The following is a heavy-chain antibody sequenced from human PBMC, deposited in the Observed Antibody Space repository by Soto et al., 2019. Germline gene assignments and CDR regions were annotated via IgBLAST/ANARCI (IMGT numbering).Heavy chain of an antibody. V-gene: IGHV3-23*01. Sequence: HPGGSLRLSCAASGFPFRSYAMSLVRQSPGKGLEWVSGISGSGGSTYYADSVKGRFTISRDNSKNTLHLQMNSLRAEDTAVYYCAKSLSENNYGMDVWGQGTTVTVSS. CDR2: ISGSGGST. J-gene: IGHJ6*02. CDR3: AKSLSENNYGMDV. CDR1: GFPFRSYA.